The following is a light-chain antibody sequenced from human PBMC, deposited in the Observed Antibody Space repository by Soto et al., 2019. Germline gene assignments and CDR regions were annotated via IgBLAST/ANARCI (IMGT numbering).Light chain of an antibody. CDR2: AAS. CDR3: QQDDNIPPYT. V-gene: IGKV1-33*01. Sequence: DIQMTQSPSSLSASVGDRVTITCQASQDISNYLNWYQQKPGKAPKLLIYAASNLETGVPSRFSGSRSVSDFTFTISSLQPEDIATYYCQQDDNIPPYTCGRGTKLEI. CDR1: QDISNY. J-gene: IGKJ2*01.